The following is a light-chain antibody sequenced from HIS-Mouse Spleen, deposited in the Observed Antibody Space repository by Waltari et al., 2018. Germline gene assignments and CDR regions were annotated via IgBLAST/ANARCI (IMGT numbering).Light chain of an antibody. J-gene: IGLJ2*01. Sequence: QSALTQPASVSGSPGQSITISCTGTSSDAGGYNHVSWYQQHPGKAPKLMIYDVSNRPSGVSNRFSGSKSGNTASLTISGLQAEDEADYYCSSYTSSSTVVFGGGTKLTVL. V-gene: IGLV2-14*03. CDR1: SSDAGGYNH. CDR3: SSYTSSSTVV. CDR2: DVS.